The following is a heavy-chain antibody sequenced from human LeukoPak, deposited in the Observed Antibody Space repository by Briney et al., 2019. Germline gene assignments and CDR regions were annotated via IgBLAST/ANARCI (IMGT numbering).Heavy chain of an antibody. V-gene: IGHV3-23*01. CDR1: GFTFSSYA. D-gene: IGHD6-19*01. CDR3: AKDRASTGWSDY. J-gene: IGHJ4*02. CDR2: ISVTGSST. Sequence: PGGSLRLSCAASGFTFSSYAMNWVRQAPGKGLEWVSSISVTGSSTYYADSVKGRFTISRDNSKNTLDLQMNSLRAEDTALYYCAKDRASTGWSDYWGQGTLVTVSS.